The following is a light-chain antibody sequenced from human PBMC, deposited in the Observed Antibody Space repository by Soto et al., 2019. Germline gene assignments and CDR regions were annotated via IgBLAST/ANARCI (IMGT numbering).Light chain of an antibody. V-gene: IGLV2-23*02. CDR1: SSDVGFYNL. CDR2: EVT. CDR3: FSHTSV. Sequence: QSALTQPASVSGSPGQSITISCTGTSSDVGFYNLISWYQQHPGKAPKVIIFEVTKRPSGVSDRISGSKSGNTASLTISGLQAEDEADYYCFSHTSVFGGGTQLTVL. J-gene: IGLJ2*01.